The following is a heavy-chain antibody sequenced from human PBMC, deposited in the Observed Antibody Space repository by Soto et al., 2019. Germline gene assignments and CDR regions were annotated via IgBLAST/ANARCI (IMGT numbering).Heavy chain of an antibody. CDR2: IYYSGST. Sequence: PSETLSLTCTVSGCSIRSYYWSWIRQPPGKGLEWIGYIYYSGSTNYNPSLKSRVTISVDTSKNQFSLKLSSVTAADTAVYYCARYRLRFLEWSIMAYYFDYWGQGTLVTVSS. J-gene: IGHJ4*02. D-gene: IGHD3-3*01. CDR1: GCSIRSYY. V-gene: IGHV4-59*01. CDR3: ARYRLRFLEWSIMAYYFDY.